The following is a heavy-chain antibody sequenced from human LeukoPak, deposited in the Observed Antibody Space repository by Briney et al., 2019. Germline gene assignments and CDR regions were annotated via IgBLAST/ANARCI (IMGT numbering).Heavy chain of an antibody. J-gene: IGHJ6*02. Sequence: SETLSLTCTDSGDSISSYYWSWIRQPPGKGLEWIWYIYYSGSTNYNPSLKSRVTISVDTSKNQFSLKLSSVTAADTAVYYCARRVAGGIYGMDVWGQGTTVTVSS. D-gene: IGHD6-19*01. V-gene: IGHV4-59*08. CDR2: IYYSGST. CDR1: GDSISSYY. CDR3: ARRVAGGIYGMDV.